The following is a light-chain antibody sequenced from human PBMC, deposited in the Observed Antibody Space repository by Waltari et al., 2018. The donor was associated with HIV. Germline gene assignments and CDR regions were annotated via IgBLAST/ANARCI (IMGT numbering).Light chain of an antibody. CDR2: GAS. J-gene: IGKJ1*01. CDR3: LQYGTSPRT. V-gene: IGKV3-20*01. Sequence: EIVLTQSPGTLSLSPGERATLPCRASQSVTSSSLAGYQVKSGQAPRLLVYGASSRATGIPDRFSGSGSGSDFTLTISRLDPEDFAVYYCLQYGTSPRTFGQGTKVEI. CDR1: QSVTSSS.